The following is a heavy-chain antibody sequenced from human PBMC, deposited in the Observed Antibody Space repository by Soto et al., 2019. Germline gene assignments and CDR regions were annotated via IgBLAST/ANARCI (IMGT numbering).Heavy chain of an antibody. J-gene: IGHJ5*02. CDR1: GGSISSGDYY. V-gene: IGHV4-30-4*01. CDR3: ARHHAS. Sequence: SETLSLTCSVSGGSISSGDYYWNWIRQPPGKGLEWIGHIYYSGSTNYNPSLKSRVTISVDTSKNQFSLKLSSVTAADTAVYYCARHHASWGQGTLVTVSS. CDR2: IYYSGST. D-gene: IGHD2-2*01.